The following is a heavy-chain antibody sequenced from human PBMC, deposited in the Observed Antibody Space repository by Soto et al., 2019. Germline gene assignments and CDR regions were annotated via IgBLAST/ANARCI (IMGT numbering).Heavy chain of an antibody. CDR3: AKGFSYSVIDY. V-gene: IGHV3-30*18. CDR1: GFTFSTYG. Sequence: QVQLVESGGGVVQPGRSLRLSCAASGFTFSTYGMHWVRQAPGKGLEWVAVISYDGSNKYYADSVKGRFTISRDNSKNTLYLQMSSVRAEDTAVDYCAKGFSYSVIDYWGQGTLVTVSS. CDR2: ISYDGSNK. D-gene: IGHD5-18*01. J-gene: IGHJ4*02.